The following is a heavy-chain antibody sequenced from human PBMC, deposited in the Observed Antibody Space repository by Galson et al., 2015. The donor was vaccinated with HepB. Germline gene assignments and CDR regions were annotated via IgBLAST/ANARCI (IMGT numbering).Heavy chain of an antibody. CDR3: TKDRPFLSVAPTLYYFDH. Sequence: SVKVSCKASGYTFNSYGISWARQAPGQGLEWMGWVSAYNGDTESAQTFQDRVIMTTDTSTTTAYLELRSLTSDDTAVYYCTKDRPFLSVAPTLYYFDHWGQGTLVTV. V-gene: IGHV1-18*01. J-gene: IGHJ4*02. D-gene: IGHD5-12*01. CDR2: VSAYNGDT. CDR1: GYTFNSYG.